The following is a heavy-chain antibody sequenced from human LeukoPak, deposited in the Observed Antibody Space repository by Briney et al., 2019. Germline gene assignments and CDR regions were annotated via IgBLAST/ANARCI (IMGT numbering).Heavy chain of an antibody. J-gene: IGHJ4*02. V-gene: IGHV3-43*01. CDR3: AKDRRGLLDY. CDR2: ISWDGGST. Sequence: GGSLRLSCAASGFTFDDYTMHWVRHAPGKGLEWVSLISWDGGSTYYADSVKGRFTISRDNSKNSLYLQMNSLRTEDTALYYCAKDRRGLLDYWGQGTLVTVSS. D-gene: IGHD3-16*01. CDR1: GFTFDDYT.